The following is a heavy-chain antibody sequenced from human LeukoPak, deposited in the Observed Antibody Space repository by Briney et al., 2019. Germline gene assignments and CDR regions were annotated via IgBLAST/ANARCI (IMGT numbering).Heavy chain of an antibody. J-gene: IGHJ4*02. V-gene: IGHV1-69*04. CDR3: ATEEFFGEMLSIRPFRLDY. Sequence: ASVKVSCKASRGTFSNYAISWVRQAPGQGLEWMGRIIPIVNIANYAQKFQGRVTITADKSTSTAYMELSSLRYEDTAVFYCATEEFFGEMLSIRPFRLDYWGQGTLVTVSS. D-gene: IGHD5-24*01. CDR1: RGTFSNYA. CDR2: IIPIVNIA.